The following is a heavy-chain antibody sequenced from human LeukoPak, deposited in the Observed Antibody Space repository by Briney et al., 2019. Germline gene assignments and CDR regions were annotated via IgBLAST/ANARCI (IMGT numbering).Heavy chain of an antibody. CDR2: INPTGDST. D-gene: IGHD1-7*01. CDR3: ALAGTIDY. J-gene: IGHJ4*02. Sequence: ASVKVSCKASGYTFTSYYMHWVRQAPGQGLEWMGLINPTGDSTGYAQKFQGRVTMTRDTSISTAYMELSRLRSDDTAVYYCALAGTIDYWGQGTLVTVSS. V-gene: IGHV1-2*06. CDR1: GYTFTSYY.